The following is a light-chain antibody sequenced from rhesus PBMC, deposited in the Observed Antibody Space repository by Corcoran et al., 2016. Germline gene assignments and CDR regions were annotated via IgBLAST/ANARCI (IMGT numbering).Light chain of an antibody. CDR2: AAS. Sequence: DIQMTQSPSALSASVGDRVTISCRASQNIYSNLAWYQQKPGKAPKLLIYAASILQTGIPSRFSGSGSGSDVSLTISSLQPEDSAAYYCQHYYDNPLTFGGGTKVELK. CDR3: QHYYDNPLT. V-gene: IGKV1S12*01. CDR1: QNIYSN. J-gene: IGKJ4*01.